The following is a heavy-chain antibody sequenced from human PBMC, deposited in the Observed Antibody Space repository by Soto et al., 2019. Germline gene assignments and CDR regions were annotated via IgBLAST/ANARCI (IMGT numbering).Heavy chain of an antibody. V-gene: IGHV4-61*01. CDR2: IYYSGST. J-gene: IGHJ3*02. CDR3: AREGYSSGWSDAFDI. CDR1: GGSVSSGSYY. Sequence: PSETLSLTCAVSGGSVSSGSYYWSWIRQSPGKGLEWIGYIYYSGSTNYNPSLKSRVTISVDTSKNQFSLKLSSVTAADTAVYYCAREGYSSGWSDAFDIWGQGTMVTVSS. D-gene: IGHD6-19*01.